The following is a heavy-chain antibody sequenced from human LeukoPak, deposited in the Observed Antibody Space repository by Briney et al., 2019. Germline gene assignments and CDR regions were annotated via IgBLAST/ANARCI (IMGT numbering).Heavy chain of an antibody. CDR1: GFTFSSYG. V-gene: IGHV3-30*18. Sequence: GGSLRLSCAASGFTFSSYGMHWVRQAPGKGLEWVAVISYDGSNKHYADSVKGRFTISRDNSKNTLYLQMNSLRAEDTAVYYCAKDEGGAIFDYWGQGTLVTVSS. D-gene: IGHD1-26*01. CDR3: AKDEGGAIFDY. J-gene: IGHJ4*02. CDR2: ISYDGSNK.